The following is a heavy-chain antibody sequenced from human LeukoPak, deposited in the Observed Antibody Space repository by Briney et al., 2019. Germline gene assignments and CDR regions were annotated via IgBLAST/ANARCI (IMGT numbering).Heavy chain of an antibody. CDR1: GGTFSSYA. J-gene: IGHJ6*03. Sequence: ASVKVSCKASGGTFSSYAISWVRQAPGQGLEWMGGIIPIFGTANYAQKFQGRVTITADKSTSTAYMELSSLRSEDTAVYYCARGVHGDYYDSSGYSYYYYMDVWGKGTTVTVSS. CDR3: ARGVHGDYYDSSGYSYYYYMDV. CDR2: IIPIFGTA. V-gene: IGHV1-69*06. D-gene: IGHD3-22*01.